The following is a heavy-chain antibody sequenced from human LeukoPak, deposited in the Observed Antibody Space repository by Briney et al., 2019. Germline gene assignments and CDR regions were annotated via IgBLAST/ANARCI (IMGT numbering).Heavy chain of an antibody. CDR1: GFTFSNYA. D-gene: IGHD2-2*01. CDR3: AKGGGRYCSSTSCYSFDY. CDR2: ISGSGGST. V-gene: IGHV3-23*01. J-gene: IGHJ4*02. Sequence: GGSLRLSCAASGFTFSNYAMSWVRQAPGKGLEWVSAISGSGGSTYYADSVKGRFTISRDNSKNTLYLQMNSLRAEDTAVYYCAKGGGRYCSSTSCYSFDYWAREPWSPSPQ.